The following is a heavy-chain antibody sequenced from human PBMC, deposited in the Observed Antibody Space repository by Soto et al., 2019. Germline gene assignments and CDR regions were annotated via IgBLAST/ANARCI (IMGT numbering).Heavy chain of an antibody. Sequence: QVQLVESGGGVVQPGRSLRLSCGASGFTFSSYAMNWVRQAPGKGLEWVAFISYEGSNKYYADSVKGRFTISRDNSKNTMYLQMNSLRAEDTAVYYCVKDGDIVLIPAAHLEYWGQGTLVTVCS. V-gene: IGHV3-30*18. CDR3: VKDGDIVLIPAAHLEY. CDR1: GFTFSSYA. J-gene: IGHJ4*02. CDR2: ISYEGSNK. D-gene: IGHD2-2*01.